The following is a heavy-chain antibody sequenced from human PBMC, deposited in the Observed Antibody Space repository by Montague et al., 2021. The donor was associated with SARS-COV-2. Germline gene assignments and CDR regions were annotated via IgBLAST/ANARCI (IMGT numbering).Heavy chain of an antibody. D-gene: IGHD5-18*01. Sequence: SETLSLTCTVSGGSISNSSYYWALIRQPPGKGLDWIGGIYYSGTTYYNPSLKSRVTLSVDTSNDQFSLRLSSVTAADTAVYYCARLRRYTDGPVDYWGQGTLVTVSS. J-gene: IGHJ4*02. CDR2: IYYSGTT. CDR1: GGSISNSSYY. V-gene: IGHV4-39*01. CDR3: ARLRRYTDGPVDY.